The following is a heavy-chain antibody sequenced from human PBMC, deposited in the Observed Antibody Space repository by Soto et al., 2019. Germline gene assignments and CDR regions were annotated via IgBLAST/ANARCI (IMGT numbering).Heavy chain of an antibody. D-gene: IGHD3-22*01. CDR2: LYSGGTA. V-gene: IGHV3-53*01. Sequence: EVQLVESGGGLRQPGGSLRLSCAASGLTVSANYMNWVRQAPGKGLEWVSLLYSGGTAYYADSVRGRFTISRDNSKNTLYLQMNSLRVEDTAVYFCARARSSTMIVVSNHWYFDLWGRGTLVTVSS. CDR1: GLTVSANY. CDR3: ARARSSTMIVVSNHWYFDL. J-gene: IGHJ2*01.